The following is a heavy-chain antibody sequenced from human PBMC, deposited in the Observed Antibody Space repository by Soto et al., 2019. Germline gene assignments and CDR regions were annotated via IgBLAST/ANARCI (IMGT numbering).Heavy chain of an antibody. Sequence: ASVKVSCKASGYTFTSYDINWVRQATGQGLEWTGWMNPNSGNTGYAQKFQGRVTMTRNTSISTAYMELSSLRSEDTAVYYCARGGSMVRGVTPLYYYYYYGMDVWGQGTTVTVSS. CDR2: MNPNSGNT. V-gene: IGHV1-8*01. CDR1: GYTFTSYD. CDR3: ARGGSMVRGVTPLYYYYYYGMDV. J-gene: IGHJ6*02. D-gene: IGHD3-10*01.